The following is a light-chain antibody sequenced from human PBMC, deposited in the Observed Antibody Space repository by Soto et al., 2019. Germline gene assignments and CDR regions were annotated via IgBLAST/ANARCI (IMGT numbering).Light chain of an antibody. Sequence: QSVLTQPASVSGSPGQSITISCSGNAVSYQLVSWYQQQPGKAPKLILYNVTRRPSGVSNRFPGFKSGATASLQITGLQAEDEADYYCCSFVGVTNDVFGNGTKVTVL. CDR2: NVT. V-gene: IGLV2-23*02. CDR1: GNAVSYQL. CDR3: CSFVGVTNDV. J-gene: IGLJ1*01.